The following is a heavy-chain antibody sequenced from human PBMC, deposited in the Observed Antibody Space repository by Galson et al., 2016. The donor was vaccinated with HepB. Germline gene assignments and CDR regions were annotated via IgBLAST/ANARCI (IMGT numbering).Heavy chain of an antibody. J-gene: IGHJ4*02. CDR2: IYPGDSDT. V-gene: IGHV5-51*01. D-gene: IGHD4-17*01. CDR1: GYKFPDYW. Sequence: QSGAEVKKPGESLKISCQASGYKFPDYWINWVRQVPGKGLEWMGIIYPGDSDTRYSPSFQGQVTISADSSITTAYLHWSSLKASDTAIYYCARGSDSGDYGTPRGWGQGTLVTVSS. CDR3: ARGSDSGDYGTPRG.